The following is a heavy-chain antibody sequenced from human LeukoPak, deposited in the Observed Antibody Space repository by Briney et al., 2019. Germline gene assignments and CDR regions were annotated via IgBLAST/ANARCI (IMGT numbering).Heavy chain of an antibody. V-gene: IGHV3-30-3*01. Sequence: PGGSLRLSCAASGFTLSSYAMHWVRQAPGKGLEWVTVISYDGSNKYYADSVKGRFTISRDNSKNTLSLHMNSLRAEDTAVYYCARDETRYYGSGSSPPAYYYYYGMDVWGQGTTVTVSS. CDR1: GFTLSSYA. D-gene: IGHD3-10*01. CDR3: ARDETRYYGSGSSPPAYYYYYGMDV. J-gene: IGHJ6*02. CDR2: ISYDGSNK.